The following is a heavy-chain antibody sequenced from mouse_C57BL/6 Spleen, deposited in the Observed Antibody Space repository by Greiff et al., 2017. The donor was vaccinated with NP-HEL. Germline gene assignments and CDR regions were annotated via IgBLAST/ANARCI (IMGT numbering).Heavy chain of an antibody. CDR2: INPNNGGT. V-gene: IGHV1-26*01. D-gene: IGHD1-3*01. CDR3: ARISGSNGFAY. CDR1: GYTFTDYY. Sequence: VQLQQSGPELVKPGASVKISCKASGYTFTDYYMNWVKQSHGKSLEWIGDINPNNGGTSYNQKFKGKATLTVDKSSSTAYMELRSLTSEDSAVYYCARISGSNGFAYWGQGTLVTVSA. J-gene: IGHJ3*01.